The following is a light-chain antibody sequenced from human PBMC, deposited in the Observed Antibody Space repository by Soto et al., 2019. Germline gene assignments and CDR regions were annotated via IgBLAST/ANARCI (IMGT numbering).Light chain of an antibody. CDR1: QSVSSNY. V-gene: IGKV3-20*01. J-gene: IGKJ1*01. Sequence: EIVLTQSPGTLSLSPGERATLSCRASQSVSSNYLAWYQQKPGQAPRLLIYGASSRATGIPDRFSGSGSGTDFTLTISRLEPEDFAVYYCQQYSSSRTFGQGTKVDI. CDR3: QQYSSSRT. CDR2: GAS.